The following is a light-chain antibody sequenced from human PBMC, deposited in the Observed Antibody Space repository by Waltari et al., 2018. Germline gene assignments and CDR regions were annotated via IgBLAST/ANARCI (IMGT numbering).Light chain of an antibody. Sequence: EIVMTQSPATLSVSPGERATLSCRASQSVGRNLAWYQQKPGQAPRLLIYDASTRATGVPARFSGSGSGTDFTLTISSLQSEDVAIYYCQQCNDWPPAITFGQGTRLEIK. CDR2: DAS. CDR3: QQCNDWPPAIT. V-gene: IGKV3D-15*01. CDR1: QSVGRN. J-gene: IGKJ5*01.